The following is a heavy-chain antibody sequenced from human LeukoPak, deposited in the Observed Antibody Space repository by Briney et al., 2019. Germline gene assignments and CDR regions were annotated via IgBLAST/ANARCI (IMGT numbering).Heavy chain of an antibody. CDR3: AKASYYDILTGYFDY. D-gene: IGHD3-9*01. V-gene: IGHV3-23*01. CDR1: GFTFRSYW. J-gene: IGHJ4*02. Sequence: PGGSLRLSCAASGFTFRSYWIHWVRQAPGKGLEWVSAISGSGGSTYYADSVKGRFTISRDNSKNTLYLQMNSLRAEDTAVYYCAKASYYDILTGYFDYWGQGTLVTVSS. CDR2: ISGSGGST.